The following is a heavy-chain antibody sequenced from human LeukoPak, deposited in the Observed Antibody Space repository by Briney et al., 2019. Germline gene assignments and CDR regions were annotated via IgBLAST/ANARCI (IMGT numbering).Heavy chain of an antibody. D-gene: IGHD6-19*01. V-gene: IGHV3-30-3*01. CDR3: GRDSQGTSGWHEVDH. CDR2: IAHDGNNK. J-gene: IGHJ4*02. Sequence: GRSLRLSCAASGFTFSDYTMHWVRQAPGKGLEWVAVIAHDGNNKEFVDSVKGRFTISRDNSKNTVSLQMNSLRGDDTAVYYCGRDSQGTSGWHEVDHWGQGTLVTVSS. CDR1: GFTFSDYT.